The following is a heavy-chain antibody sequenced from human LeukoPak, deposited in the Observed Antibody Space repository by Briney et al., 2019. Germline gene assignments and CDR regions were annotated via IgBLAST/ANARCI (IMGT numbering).Heavy chain of an antibody. CDR3: SRDANYYDSSRHYFDAFDI. V-gene: IGHV3-7*01. CDR1: GFTFSKYW. D-gene: IGHD3-22*01. Sequence: GGSLRLSCAASGFTFSKYWMTWVRQAPGKGLEWVANIRGDGSVNYFRDSVKGRFTISRDNVKNSLSLEMNNLRAEDTAVYYCSRDANYYDSSRHYFDAFDIWGQGTMVTVSS. CDR2: IRGDGSVN. J-gene: IGHJ3*02.